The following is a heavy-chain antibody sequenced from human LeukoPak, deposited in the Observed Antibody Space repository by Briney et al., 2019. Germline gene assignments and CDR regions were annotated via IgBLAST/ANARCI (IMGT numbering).Heavy chain of an antibody. CDR2: ISTSGGTI. J-gene: IGHJ5*02. V-gene: IGHV3-11*01. Sequence: GGSLRLSCAASGFTVSSTYMSWIRQAPGKGLEWVSYISTSGGTIYYADSVEGRFTISRDNAKNSLYLQMNSLRAEDTAVYYCARDPQSGTYNGWFDPWGQGTLVTVSS. CDR3: ARDPQSGTYNGWFDP. D-gene: IGHD1-26*01. CDR1: GFTVSSTY.